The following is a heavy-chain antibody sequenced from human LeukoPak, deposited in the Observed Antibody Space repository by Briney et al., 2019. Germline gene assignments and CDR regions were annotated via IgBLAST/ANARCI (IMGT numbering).Heavy chain of an antibody. D-gene: IGHD2-8*01. Sequence: PGGSLRLSCAASGFTFSDYWMSWVRQAPGKGLEWVANIRQHGNEKHYVDSVRGRFTVSRDNAKNSLYLQMNSLRAEDTAVYYCARDCWGIKVMDGFDNWGQGTLVTVSS. V-gene: IGHV3-7*01. CDR1: GFTFSDYW. J-gene: IGHJ4*02. CDR2: IRQHGNEK. CDR3: ARDCWGIKVMDGFDN.